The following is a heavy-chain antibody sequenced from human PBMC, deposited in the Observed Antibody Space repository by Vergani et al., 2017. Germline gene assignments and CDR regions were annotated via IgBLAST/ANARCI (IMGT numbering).Heavy chain of an antibody. J-gene: IGHJ6*03. CDR1: GGSMTSDIYY. CDR3: ARQKDYYMDV. V-gene: IGHV4-61*02. Sequence: QLQESGPGLVKPSQTLSLTCTVSGGSMTSDIYYWSWIRQSAEKGLEWIGRFQGSGNSTYNPSLKSRVTISLDTSKNHFSLKLSSVTAADTALYYCARQKDYYMDVWGKGTTVTVS. CDR2: FQGSGNS.